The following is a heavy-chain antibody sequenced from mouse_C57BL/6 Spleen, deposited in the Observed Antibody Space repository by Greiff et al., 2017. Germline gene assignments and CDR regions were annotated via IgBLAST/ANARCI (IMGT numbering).Heavy chain of an antibody. CDR2: INPNNGGT. D-gene: IGHD2-1*01. CDR1: GYTFTDYY. Sequence: EVQLQQSGPELVKPGASVKLSCKASGYTFTDYYMNWVKQSHGKSLEWIGDINPNNGGTSYNQKFKGKATLTVDKSSSSPDMELRSLTSEDSAVYYCARPSCFDYGNYRSYFDYWGQGTTLTVSS. CDR3: ARPSCFDYGNYRSYFDY. V-gene: IGHV1-26*01. J-gene: IGHJ2*01.